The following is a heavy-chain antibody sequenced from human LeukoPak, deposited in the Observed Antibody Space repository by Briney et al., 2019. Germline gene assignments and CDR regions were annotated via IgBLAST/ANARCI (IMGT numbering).Heavy chain of an antibody. Sequence: GGSLRLSCAGSGFTVNSKYMSWVRQAPGKGLECVLVIYSGGSTDYADSVKGRFTMSRDNSKNMLYLQMNSLRVDDTAVYFCARGRGYSGYDVSLPFDYCGQGTLVTVSS. V-gene: IGHV3-66*01. J-gene: IGHJ4*02. CDR2: IYSGGST. CDR1: GFTVNSKY. D-gene: IGHD5-12*01. CDR3: ARGRGYSGYDVSLPFDY.